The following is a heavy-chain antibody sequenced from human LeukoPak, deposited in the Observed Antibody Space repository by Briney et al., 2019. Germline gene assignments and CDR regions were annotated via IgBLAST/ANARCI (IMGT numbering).Heavy chain of an antibody. V-gene: IGHV4-34*01. Sequence: SETLSLTCAVYGGSFSGYYWSWIRQPPGKGLEWIGEINHSGSTNYNPSLKSRVTISVDTSKNQFSLKLSSVSAADTAVYFCARGAGGAVAGSYFDYWGQGTLVTVSS. CDR2: INHSGST. CDR1: GGSFSGYY. J-gene: IGHJ4*02. CDR3: ARGAGGAVAGSYFDY. D-gene: IGHD6-19*01.